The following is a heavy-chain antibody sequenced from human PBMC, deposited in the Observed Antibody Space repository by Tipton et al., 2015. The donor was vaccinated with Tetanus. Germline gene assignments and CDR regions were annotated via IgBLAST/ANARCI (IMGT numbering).Heavy chain of an antibody. CDR2: MYSGGDT. V-gene: IGHV3-53*01. Sequence: SLRLSCVGSGFIVSSQYMSWVRQAPGKGLEWVSVMYSGGDTYYVDSVKGRFSISRDNAKNTLYLQMNSLRVEDTAVYYCVRDGGSSGWLAYWGQGTLGTVSS. D-gene: IGHD6-19*01. CDR3: VRDGGSSGWLAY. J-gene: IGHJ4*02. CDR1: GFIVSSQY.